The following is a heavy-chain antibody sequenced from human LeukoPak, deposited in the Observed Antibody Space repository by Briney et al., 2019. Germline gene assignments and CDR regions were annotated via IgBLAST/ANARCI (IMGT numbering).Heavy chain of an antibody. CDR1: GFTFSSFW. Sequence: PGGSLRLSCATSGFTFSSFWMHWVRQSPGEALVWVSGINSDGSSPNYVDSVRGRFTIPRDNAKNEFYLQMNSLRADDSAVYYCARGGYGAHMGWGQGILVSVSS. V-gene: IGHV3-74*01. CDR2: INSDGSSP. D-gene: IGHD4-17*01. J-gene: IGHJ4*02. CDR3: ARGGYGAHMG.